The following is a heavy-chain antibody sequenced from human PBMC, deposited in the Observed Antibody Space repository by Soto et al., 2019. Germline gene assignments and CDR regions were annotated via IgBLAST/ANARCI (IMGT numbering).Heavy chain of an antibody. Sequence: EVQLLESGGGLVQPGGSLRLSCAASGFTFSSYAMSWVRQAPGKGLEWVSAISGSGGSTYYADSVKGRFTISRDNSKNSLDLQMNSLSAVATAVYYCAKKTDGWFDPWGQGTLVTVSS. CDR2: ISGSGGST. CDR3: AKKTDGWFDP. D-gene: IGHD2-8*01. CDR1: GFTFSSYA. V-gene: IGHV3-23*01. J-gene: IGHJ5*02.